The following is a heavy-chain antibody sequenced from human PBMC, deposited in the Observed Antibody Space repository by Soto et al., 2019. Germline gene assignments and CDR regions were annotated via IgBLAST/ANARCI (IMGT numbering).Heavy chain of an antibody. Sequence: SETLSLTCAVYGGSFSGYYWSWIRQPPGKGLEWIGEINHSGSTNYKPSLKSRVTISVDTSKNQFSLKLSSVTAADTAVYYCARTPHIVVVVAARLYNWFDPWGQGTLVTVSS. D-gene: IGHD2-15*01. V-gene: IGHV4-34*01. CDR3: ARTPHIVVVVAARLYNWFDP. CDR2: INHSGST. J-gene: IGHJ5*02. CDR1: GGSFSGYY.